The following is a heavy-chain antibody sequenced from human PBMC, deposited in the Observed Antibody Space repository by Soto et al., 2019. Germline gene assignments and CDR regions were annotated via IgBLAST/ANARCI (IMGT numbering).Heavy chain of an antibody. V-gene: IGHV4-39*01. CDR3: ARQPYYDFWSGYRYYYYYMDV. J-gene: IGHJ6*03. D-gene: IGHD3-3*01. CDR1: GGSISSGGYY. Sequence: SETLSLTCTVSGGSISSGGYYWSWIRQHPGKGLEWIGYIYYSGSTYYNPSLKSRVTISVDTSKNQSSLKLSSVTAADTAVYYCARQPYYDFWSGYRYYYYYMDVWGKGTTVTVSS. CDR2: IYYSGST.